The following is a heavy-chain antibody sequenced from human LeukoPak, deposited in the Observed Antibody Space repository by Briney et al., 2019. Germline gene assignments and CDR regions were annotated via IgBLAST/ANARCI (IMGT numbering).Heavy chain of an antibody. J-gene: IGHJ5*02. V-gene: IGHV1-18*01. CDR2: TSVNNSNT. CDR3: ARDMVGLAADGNWFDP. D-gene: IGHD6-13*01. Sequence: ASVKVSCKASGYXFTSYGMSWVRQAPGQGLEWMGWTSVNNSNTNYAQKLQGRVTMTTDISTSTAYMELRSLRSDDTAVYYCARDMVGLAADGNWFDPWGQGTLVTVSS. CDR1: GYXFTSYG.